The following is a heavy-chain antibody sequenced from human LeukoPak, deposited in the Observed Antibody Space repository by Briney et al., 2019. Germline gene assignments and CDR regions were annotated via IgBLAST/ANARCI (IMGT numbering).Heavy chain of an antibody. CDR3: AREGRPQWLEERAYYFVY. Sequence: GGSLRLSCAASGFTVSSNYMSWVRQAPGQGLEWVSVIYSGGSTYYADSVKGRFTISRDNSKNTLYLQMNSLRVEDTAVYYCAREGRPQWLEERAYYFVYWGERALVTVSS. J-gene: IGHJ4*02. CDR1: GFTVSSNY. V-gene: IGHV3-53*01. CDR2: IYSGGST. D-gene: IGHD6-19*01.